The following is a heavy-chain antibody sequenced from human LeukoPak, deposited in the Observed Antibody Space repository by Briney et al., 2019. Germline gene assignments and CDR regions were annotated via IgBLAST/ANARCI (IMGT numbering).Heavy chain of an antibody. J-gene: IGHJ5*02. V-gene: IGHV3-74*01. CDR1: GFTFSRYW. D-gene: IGHD2-2*03. Sequence: GGSLRLSCAASGFTFSRYWMHWVRQAPGKGLVWVSRINSDGSSTSYADSVKGRFTISRDNAKNTLYLQMNSLRAEDTAVYYCATMDIVVVPAADNWFDPWGQGTLVTVSS. CDR2: INSDGSST. CDR3: ATMDIVVVPAADNWFDP.